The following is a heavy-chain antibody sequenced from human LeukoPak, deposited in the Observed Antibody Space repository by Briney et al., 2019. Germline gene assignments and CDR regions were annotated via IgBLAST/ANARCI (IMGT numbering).Heavy chain of an antibody. Sequence: GASVKVSCKASGYTFTSYGISWVRQAPGQGLEWMGWISAYNGNTNYARKLQGRVTMTTDTSTSTAYMELRSLRSDDTAVYYCARDEKRYCSSTSCSYYYYGMDVWGQGTTVTVSS. CDR1: GYTFTSYG. V-gene: IGHV1-18*01. J-gene: IGHJ6*02. CDR3: ARDEKRYCSSTSCSYYYYGMDV. CDR2: ISAYNGNT. D-gene: IGHD2-2*01.